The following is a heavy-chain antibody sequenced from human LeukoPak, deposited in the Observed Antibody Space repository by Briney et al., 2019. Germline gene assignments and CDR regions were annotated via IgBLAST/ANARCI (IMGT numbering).Heavy chain of an antibody. V-gene: IGHV3-30*02. CDR1: GFTFSSYG. CDR3: AKSGYYDSSGYYALKASYFDY. D-gene: IGHD3-22*01. CDR2: IRYDGSNK. Sequence: GGSLRLSCAASGFTFSSYGMHWVRQAPGKGLEWVAFIRYDGSNKYYADSVKGRFTISRDNSKNTLYLQMNSLRAEDTAVYYCAKSGYYDSSGYYALKASYFDYWGQGTPVTVSS. J-gene: IGHJ4*02.